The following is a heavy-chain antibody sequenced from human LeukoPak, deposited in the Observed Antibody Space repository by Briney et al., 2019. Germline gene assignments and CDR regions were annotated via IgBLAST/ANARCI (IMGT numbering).Heavy chain of an antibody. CDR2: IKSDGSST. V-gene: IGHV3-74*01. Sequence: PGGSLRLSCAASGFTLRNYAMSWVRQAPGKGLVWVSRIKSDGSSTSYAESVKGRFTISRDNAKNTLNLQMNSLRAEDTAVYYCARDQHSTFDNWGQGTLVTVSS. J-gene: IGHJ4*02. CDR1: GFTLRNYA. CDR3: ARDQHSTFDN. D-gene: IGHD4-11*01.